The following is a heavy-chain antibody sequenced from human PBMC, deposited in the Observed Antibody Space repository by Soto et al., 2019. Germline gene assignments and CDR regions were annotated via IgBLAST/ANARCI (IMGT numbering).Heavy chain of an antibody. V-gene: IGHV4-39*01. CDR2: IYYSGTT. Sequence: QLQLQESGPGLVKPSETLSLTCTVSGDSISSSDYYWGWIRQSPGKGLEWIGTIYYSGTTYYNPSLKSRVTISADTSKNQFSLKLRSVAAADTAIYYCARHSGRRSAAAVPDYWGQGTLVTVSS. D-gene: IGHD6-13*01. CDR1: GDSISSSDYY. CDR3: ARHSGRRSAAAVPDY. J-gene: IGHJ4*02.